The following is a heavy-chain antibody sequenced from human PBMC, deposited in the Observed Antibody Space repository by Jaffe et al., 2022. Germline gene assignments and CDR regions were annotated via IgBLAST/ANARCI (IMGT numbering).Heavy chain of an antibody. D-gene: IGHD1-26*01. V-gene: IGHV2-5*02. J-gene: IGHJ4*02. CDR2: IYWDDDK. Sequence: QITLKESGPTLVKPTQTLTLTCTFSGFSLSTSGVGVGWIRQPPGKALEWLALIYWDDDKRYSPSLKSRLTITKDTSKNQVVLTMTNMDPVDTATYYCAHIPPRQEGATPGYFDYWGQGTLVTVSS. CDR1: GFSLSTSGVG. CDR3: AHIPPRQEGATPGYFDY.